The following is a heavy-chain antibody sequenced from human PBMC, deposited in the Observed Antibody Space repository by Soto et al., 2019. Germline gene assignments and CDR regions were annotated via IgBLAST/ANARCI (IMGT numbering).Heavy chain of an antibody. CDR1: GFTFSSYS. D-gene: IGHD7-27*01. V-gene: IGHV3-21*01. CDR2: ISSSSSYI. J-gene: IGHJ4*02. CDR3: ARVGDWGVDY. Sequence: VQLVESGGGLVKPGGSLRLSCAASGFTFSSYSMNWVRQAPGKGLEWVSSISSSSSYIYYADSVRGRFTISRDNAKNSLYLQMNSLRAEDTAVYYCARVGDWGVDYWGQGTLVTVSS.